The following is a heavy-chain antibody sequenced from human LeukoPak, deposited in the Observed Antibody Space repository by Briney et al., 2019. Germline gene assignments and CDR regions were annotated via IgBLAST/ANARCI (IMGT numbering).Heavy chain of an antibody. D-gene: IGHD3-10*01. Sequence: SETLSLTCAVYGGSFSGYYWSWIRQPPGKGLEWIGEINHSGSTNYNPSLKSRVTISVDTSKNQFSLKLSSVTAADTAVYYCARVNRTTMVRGATPPYYYYYMDVWGKGTTVTVSS. CDR1: GGSFSGYY. V-gene: IGHV4-34*01. CDR2: INHSGST. J-gene: IGHJ6*03. CDR3: ARVNRTTMVRGATPPYYYYYMDV.